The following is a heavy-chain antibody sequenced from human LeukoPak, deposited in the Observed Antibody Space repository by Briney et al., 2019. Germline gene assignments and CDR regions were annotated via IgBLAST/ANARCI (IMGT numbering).Heavy chain of an antibody. D-gene: IGHD4-17*01. V-gene: IGHV1-18*01. CDR1: GGTFSSYG. CDR3: ASYGDYYPGYYFDY. J-gene: IGHJ4*02. CDR2: ISAYNGNT. Sequence: GSSVKVSCKASGGTFSSYGISWVRQAPGQGLEWMGWISAYNGNTNYAQKLQGRVTMTTDTSTSTAYMELRSLRSDDTAVYYCASYGDYYPGYYFDYWGQGTLVTVSS.